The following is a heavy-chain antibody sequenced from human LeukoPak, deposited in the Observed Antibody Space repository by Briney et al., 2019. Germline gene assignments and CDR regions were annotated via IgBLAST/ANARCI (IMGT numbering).Heavy chain of an antibody. CDR3: ARGGYNNYMNA. CDR1: GFDFTNYD. D-gene: IGHD4-11*01. V-gene: IGHV3-48*03. Sequence: GGSLRLSCAASGFDFTNYDMNWVRQAPGKGLEWITCISSSGSTMYYADSVKGRFTVSRDNAKSSLYLQMNSLRAEDTAVYYCARGGYNNYMNAWGQGALVTVSS. J-gene: IGHJ5*02. CDR2: ISSSGSTM.